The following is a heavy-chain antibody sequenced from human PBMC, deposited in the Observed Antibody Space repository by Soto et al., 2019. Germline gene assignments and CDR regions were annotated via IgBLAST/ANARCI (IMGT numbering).Heavy chain of an antibody. CDR3: ARDRQDGYSRSSGPAYYYYGMDV. Sequence: SETLSLTCAVSGYSISSGYYWGWIRQPPGKGLEWIGSIYHSGSTYYNPSLKSRVTISVDTSKNQFSLKLSSVTAADTAVYYCARDRQDGYSRSSGPAYYYYGMDVWGQGTTVTVSS. CDR2: IYHSGST. V-gene: IGHV4-38-2*02. CDR1: GYSISSGYY. J-gene: IGHJ6*02. D-gene: IGHD6-6*01.